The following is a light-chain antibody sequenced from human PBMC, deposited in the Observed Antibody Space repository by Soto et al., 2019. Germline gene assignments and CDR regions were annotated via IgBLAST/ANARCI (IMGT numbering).Light chain of an antibody. V-gene: IGKV2-28*01. CDR3: MQALQGT. Sequence: DIVMTQSPLSLPVTPGEPASISCRSSQSLLHSNGYNYLDWYLQKPGQSPQLLIYLGSNRASGVPDRFSGSGSGTDFTLKISRVEAEDVGVYYCMQALQGTFGQGNKLEIK. J-gene: IGKJ2*02. CDR2: LGS. CDR1: QSLLHSNGYNY.